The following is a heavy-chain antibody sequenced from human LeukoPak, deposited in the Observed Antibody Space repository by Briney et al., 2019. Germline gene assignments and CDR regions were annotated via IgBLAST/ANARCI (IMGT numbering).Heavy chain of an antibody. CDR2: ISAYNGNT. V-gene: IGHV1-18*01. CDR1: GYTFTSYG. J-gene: IGHJ4*02. D-gene: IGHD3-3*01. Sequence: ASVKVSCKASGYTFTSYGISWVRQAPGQGLEWMGWISAYNGNTNYAQKLQGRVTMTTDTSTSTAHMELRSLRSDDTAVYYCARAPDLITIFWVVIIGLDYWGQGTLVTVSS. CDR3: ARAPDLITIFWVVIIGLDY.